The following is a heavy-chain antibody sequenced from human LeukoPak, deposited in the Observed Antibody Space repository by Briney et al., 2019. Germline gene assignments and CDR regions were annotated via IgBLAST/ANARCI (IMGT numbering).Heavy chain of an antibody. J-gene: IGHJ3*02. CDR1: GGSISSYY. V-gene: IGHV4-59*01. Sequence: SETLSLTCTVSGGSISSYYWSWVWQPPGKGLEWIGYIYYSGSTNYNPSLKSRVTISVDTSKNQFSLKLSSVTAADTAVYYCARDSDAAFDIWGQGTMVTVSS. CDR3: ARDSDAAFDI. CDR2: IYYSGST.